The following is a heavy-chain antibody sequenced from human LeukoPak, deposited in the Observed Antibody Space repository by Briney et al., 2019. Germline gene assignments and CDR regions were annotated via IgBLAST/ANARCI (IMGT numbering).Heavy chain of an antibody. V-gene: IGHV3-23*01. D-gene: IGHD2-2*01. Sequence: SGGSLRLSCAASGFTFSSYAMSWVRQAPGKGLEWVSAISGSGGSTYYADSVKGRFTISRDNSKNTLYLQMNSLRAEDTAVYYCAKMMDVVVPAPMDVWGKGTTVTVSS. CDR1: GFTFSSYA. CDR2: ISGSGGST. CDR3: AKMMDVVVPAPMDV. J-gene: IGHJ6*03.